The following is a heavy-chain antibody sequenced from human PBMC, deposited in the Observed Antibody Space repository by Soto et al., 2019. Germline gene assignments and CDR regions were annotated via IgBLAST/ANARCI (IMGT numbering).Heavy chain of an antibody. Sequence: VGSLRLSCATSGFSFSSSGMSWVRQAPGKGLEWVSLLSGSVDNTYYADSVKGRFTISRDNSKSTLYLQMNSLRAEDTAIYYCAKDISPGQGYRIFDYWGQAPQVTVSS. J-gene: IGHJ4*02. CDR1: GFSFSSSG. D-gene: IGHD5-18*01. CDR3: AKDISPGQGYRIFDY. V-gene: IGHV3-23*01. CDR2: LSGSVDNT.